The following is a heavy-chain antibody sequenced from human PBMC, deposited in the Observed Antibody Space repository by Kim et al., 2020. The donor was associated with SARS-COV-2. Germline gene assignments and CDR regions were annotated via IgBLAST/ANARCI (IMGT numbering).Heavy chain of an antibody. CDR3: ARDTPGVLGPPYAFDV. D-gene: IGHD2-8*01. Sequence: GGSLRLSCRASGFTVSSDNMAWVRQAPGKGLEWVSVLYAGGNTFYGDSVQGRFTISRDTSKNTLYLQMNSLRTEDTAVYYCARDTPGVLGPPYAFDVWGQGTFVTVSS. J-gene: IGHJ3*01. CDR1: GFTVSSDN. V-gene: IGHV3-66*01. CDR2: LYAGGNT.